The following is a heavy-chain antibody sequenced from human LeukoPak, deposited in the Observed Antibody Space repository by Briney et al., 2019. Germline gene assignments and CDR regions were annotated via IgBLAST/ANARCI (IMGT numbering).Heavy chain of an antibody. CDR2: ISYDGPNK. CDR3: AKGMARFGYGALLDY. CDR1: GLLFNNYG. Sequence: GGPLTLPCAASGLLFNNYGMHWARQAPGKAVEWVAVISYDGPNKYYADSVKGRFTISRDNSKNTQYLQMNSLRTEDTAVYYCAKGMARFGYGALLDYWGQGTLVTVSS. J-gene: IGHJ4*02. V-gene: IGHV3-30*18. D-gene: IGHD4/OR15-4a*01.